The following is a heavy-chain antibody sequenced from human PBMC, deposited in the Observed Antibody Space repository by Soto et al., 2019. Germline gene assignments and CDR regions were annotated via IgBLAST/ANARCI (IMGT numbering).Heavy chain of an antibody. D-gene: IGHD3-3*01. CDR2: IYYSGST. V-gene: IGHV4-39*01. CDR3: ARTPTYYDFWSGPPNFDY. Sequence: SETLSLTCTVSGGSISSSSYYWGWIRQPPGKGLEWIGSIYYSGSTYYNPSLKSRVTISVDTSKNQFSLKLSSVTAADTAVYYCARTPTYYDFWSGPPNFDYWGQGTLVTVSS. J-gene: IGHJ4*02. CDR1: GGSISSSSYY.